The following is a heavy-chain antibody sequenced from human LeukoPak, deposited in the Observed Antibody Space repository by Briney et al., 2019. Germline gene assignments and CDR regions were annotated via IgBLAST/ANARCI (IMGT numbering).Heavy chain of an antibody. CDR3: ARDRIKQQLAHFDY. D-gene: IGHD6-13*01. CDR1: GFTFSSYW. J-gene: IGHJ4*02. V-gene: IGHV3-74*01. Sequence: GGSLRRSCAASGFTFSSYWMHWVRQAPGKGLVWVSHINRDGSRTTYADSVKGQFTISRDNAKNTLYLQMNSLRVEDTAVYYCARDRIKQQLAHFDYWGQGTLVTVSS. CDR2: INRDGSRT.